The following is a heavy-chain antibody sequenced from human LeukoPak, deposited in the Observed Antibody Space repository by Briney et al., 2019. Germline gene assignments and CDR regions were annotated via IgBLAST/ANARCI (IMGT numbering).Heavy chain of an antibody. V-gene: IGHV3-7*03. CDR2: IKQDGSEK. D-gene: IGHD1-26*01. CDR1: GFTFSSYW. J-gene: IGHJ4*02. CDR3: ASGGIYYGAAFDF. Sequence: PGGSLRLSCAASGFTFSSYWMSWVRQAPGKGLEWVANIKQDGSEKCYVDSVKGRFTISRDNAKNSLYLQMNSLRAEDTALYYCASGGIYYGAAFDFWGQGTLVTVSS.